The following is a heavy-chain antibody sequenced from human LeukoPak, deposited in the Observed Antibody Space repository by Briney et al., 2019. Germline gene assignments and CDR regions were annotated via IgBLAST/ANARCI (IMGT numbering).Heavy chain of an antibody. J-gene: IGHJ5*02. D-gene: IGHD1-1*01. Sequence: GTLRLSCAASGFTFSSYGMSWVRQPPGKGLEWIGSIYYSGSTYYNPSLKSRVTISVDTSKNQFSLKLSSVTAADTAVYYCASPTWTWGQGTLVTVSS. V-gene: IGHV4-38-2*01. CDR2: IYYSGST. CDR3: ASPTWT. CDR1: GFTFSSYG.